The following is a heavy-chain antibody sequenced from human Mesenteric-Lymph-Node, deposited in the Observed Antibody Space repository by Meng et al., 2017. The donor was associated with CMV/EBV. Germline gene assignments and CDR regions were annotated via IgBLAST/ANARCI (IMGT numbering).Heavy chain of an antibody. CDR3: AKVLGATKGYYYGMDV. V-gene: IGHV3-30*18. CDR1: GFTFSDYG. D-gene: IGHD1-26*01. J-gene: IGHJ6*02. Sequence: GGSLRLSCAASGFTFSDYGMSWVRQAPGKGLEWVAVISYDGSNKYYAESVKGRFTISRDNSKNTLYLQMNSLRAEDTAVYYCAKVLGATKGYYYGMDVWGQGTTVTVSS. CDR2: ISYDGSNK.